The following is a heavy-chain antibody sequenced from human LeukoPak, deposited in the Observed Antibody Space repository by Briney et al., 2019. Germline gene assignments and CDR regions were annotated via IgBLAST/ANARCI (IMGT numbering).Heavy chain of an antibody. V-gene: IGHV1-18*01. J-gene: IGHJ4*02. CDR1: GYTFTSYG. CDR2: ISAYNGNT. CDR3: ARDLDDFWSGYYGY. Sequence: AASVKVSCKASGYTFTSYGISWVRQAPGQGLEWMGWISAYNGNTNYAQKLQGRVTMTTDTSTSTAYMELRSLRSDDTAVYYCARDLDDFWSGYYGYWGQGTLVTVSS. D-gene: IGHD3-3*01.